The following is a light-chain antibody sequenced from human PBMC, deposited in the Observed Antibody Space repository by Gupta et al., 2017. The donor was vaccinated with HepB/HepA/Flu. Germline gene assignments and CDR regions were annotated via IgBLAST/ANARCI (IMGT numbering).Light chain of an antibody. CDR2: GAA. V-gene: IGKV3-15*01. CDR3: QQYNNWPSFT. J-gene: IGKJ3*01. CDR1: QSVSSN. Sequence: IVMPQSPAPLSVPQGERATLSCRASQSVSSNLAWYQQKPGQAPNLLIYGAATRATGIPARCSGSGSGTEFTLLTSSRQSEDFAVYYCQQYNNWPSFTFGPGTKVEIK.